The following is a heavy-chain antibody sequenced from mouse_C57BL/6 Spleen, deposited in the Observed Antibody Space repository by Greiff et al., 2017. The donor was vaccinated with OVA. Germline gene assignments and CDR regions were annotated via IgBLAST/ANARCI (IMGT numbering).Heavy chain of an antibody. D-gene: IGHD2-4*01. Sequence: VKLVESGAELARPGASVKLSCKASGYTFTSYGISWVKQRTGQGLEWIGELYPRSGNTYYNEKFKGKATLTADKSSSTAYMELRSLTSEDSAVYFCARFYYDPGYFDYWGQGTTLTVSS. CDR3: ARFYYDPGYFDY. CDR1: GYTFTSYG. CDR2: LYPRSGNT. V-gene: IGHV1-81*01. J-gene: IGHJ2*01.